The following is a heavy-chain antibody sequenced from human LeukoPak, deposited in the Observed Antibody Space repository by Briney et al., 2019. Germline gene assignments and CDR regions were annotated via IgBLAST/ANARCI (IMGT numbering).Heavy chain of an antibody. CDR2: INPSGGST. J-gene: IGHJ4*02. CDR3: ARESTNSIPNRIAVAGKDHFDY. V-gene: IGHV1-46*01. CDR1: GYTFTSYY. Sequence: GASVKVSCKASGYTFTSYYMHWVRQAPGQGLEWMGIINPSGGSTSYAQKFQGRVTMTRDMSTSTVYMELSSLRSEDTAVYYCARESTNSIPNRIAVAGKDHFDYWGQGTLVTVSS. D-gene: IGHD6-19*01.